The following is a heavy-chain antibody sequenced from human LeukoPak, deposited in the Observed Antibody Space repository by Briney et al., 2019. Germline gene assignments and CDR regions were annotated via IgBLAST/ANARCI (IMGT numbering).Heavy chain of an antibody. J-gene: IGHJ4*02. CDR3: AKDTAYYYGSGSFYFDY. V-gene: IGHV3-23*01. CDR2: ISGSGGST. CDR1: GFTFSSYA. Sequence: SGGSLRLSCAASGFTFSSYAMSWVRQAPGKGLERVSAISGSGGSTYYADSVKGRFTISRDNSKNTLYLQMNSLRAEDTAVYYCAKDTAYYYGSGSFYFDYWGQGTLVTVSS. D-gene: IGHD3-10*01.